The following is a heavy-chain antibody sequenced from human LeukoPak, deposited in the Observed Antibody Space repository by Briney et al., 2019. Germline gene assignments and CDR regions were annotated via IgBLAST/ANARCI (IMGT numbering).Heavy chain of an antibody. D-gene: IGHD3-3*01. Sequence: GGSLRLSCAASGFTFSSYAMNWVRQAPGKGLEWGSAISGSGDSTYYADSVKGRFTISRDNSKNTLYLQMNSLRAEDTAVYYCARGAIFGVVVTRSAFDIWGQGTMVTVSS. CDR2: ISGSGDST. J-gene: IGHJ3*02. CDR3: ARGAIFGVVVTRSAFDI. CDR1: GFTFSSYA. V-gene: IGHV3-23*01.